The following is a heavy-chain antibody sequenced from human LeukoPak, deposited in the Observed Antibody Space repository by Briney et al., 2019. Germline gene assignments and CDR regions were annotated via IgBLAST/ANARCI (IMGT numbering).Heavy chain of an antibody. Sequence: GGSLRLSCAASGFTFNNFAIHWVRQAPGKGPEWVAVIHSDGRSKYYADSLKGRFTISRDNSKNTLYLQMNSLRSEDTALYYCAKDLDGSCCVDFWGQGTPVTVSS. CDR2: IHSDGRSK. CDR3: AKDLDGSCCVDF. D-gene: IGHD2-15*01. CDR1: GFTFNNFA. J-gene: IGHJ4*02. V-gene: IGHV3-30*02.